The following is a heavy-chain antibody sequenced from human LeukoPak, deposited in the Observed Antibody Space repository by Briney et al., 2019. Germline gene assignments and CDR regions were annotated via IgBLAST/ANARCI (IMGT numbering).Heavy chain of an antibody. CDR2: IRYDGSNK. Sequence: GGSLRLSCAASGFTFSSYGMHWVRQAPGKGLEWVAFIRYDGSNKYYADSVKGRFTISRDNSKNTLYLQMNSLRAEDTAVYYRPRNGGFLGYFDYWGQGTLVTVSS. CDR1: GFTFSSYG. J-gene: IGHJ4*02. D-gene: IGHD3-3*01. V-gene: IGHV3-30*02. CDR3: PRNGGFLGYFDY.